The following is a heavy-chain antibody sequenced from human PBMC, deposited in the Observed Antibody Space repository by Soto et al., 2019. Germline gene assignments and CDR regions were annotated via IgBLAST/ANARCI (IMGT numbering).Heavy chain of an antibody. CDR1: GGSVSSGSYY. V-gene: IGHV4-61*01. CDR3: ASYSSGWYDVSY. Sequence: QVQLQESGPGLVKPSETLSLTCTVSGGSVSSGSYYWSWIRQPPGKGLEWIGYIYYSGSTNYNPSRKSRVTISVDTSKNQLSLKRNSVTAADTAVYYCASYSSGWYDVSYWGQGTLVTVSS. J-gene: IGHJ4*02. CDR2: IYYSGST. D-gene: IGHD6-19*01.